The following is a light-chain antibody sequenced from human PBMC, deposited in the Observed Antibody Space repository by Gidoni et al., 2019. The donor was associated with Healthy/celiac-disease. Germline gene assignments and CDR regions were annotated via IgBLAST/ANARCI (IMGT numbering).Light chain of an antibody. Sequence: SSDVGGYNYVSWYQQHPGKAPKLMIYEVSNRPSGVSNRFSGSKSGNTASLTISGLQAEDEADYYCSSYKSSSTLTVFGTGTNVTVL. CDR1: SSDVGGYNY. CDR3: SSYKSSSTLTV. CDR2: EVS. V-gene: IGLV2-14*01. J-gene: IGLJ1*01.